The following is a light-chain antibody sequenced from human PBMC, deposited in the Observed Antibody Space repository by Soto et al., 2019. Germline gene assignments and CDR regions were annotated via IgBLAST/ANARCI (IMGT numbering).Light chain of an antibody. CDR1: QSVSRK. CDR2: DAS. CDR3: QQYNNWRT. J-gene: IGKJ1*01. V-gene: IGKV3-15*01. Sequence: EIVLTQSPATLSLSPGERATLSCRASQSVSRKLVWYQQKPGQAPRLLIYDASTRATGIPARFSGSGSGTEFTLTISSLQSEDFAVYYCQQYNNWRTFGQGTKVDIK.